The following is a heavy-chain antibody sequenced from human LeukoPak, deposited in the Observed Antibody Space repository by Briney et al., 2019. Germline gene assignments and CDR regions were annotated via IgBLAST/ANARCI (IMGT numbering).Heavy chain of an antibody. Sequence: GTSVRVSCKASGFTFTSSAMQWVRQARGQRLEWIGWIVVGSGNTNYAQKFQERVTITRDMSTSTAYMELSSLRSEDTAVYYCVHTRPYDSSGHIPEWGQGTLVTVSS. V-gene: IGHV1-58*02. CDR2: IVVGSGNT. J-gene: IGHJ4*02. D-gene: IGHD3-22*01. CDR3: VHTRPYDSSGHIPE. CDR1: GFTFTSSA.